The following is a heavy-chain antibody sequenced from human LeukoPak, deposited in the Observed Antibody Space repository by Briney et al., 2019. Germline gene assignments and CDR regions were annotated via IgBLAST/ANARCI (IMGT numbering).Heavy chain of an antibody. D-gene: IGHD6-19*01. Sequence: PGGSLRLSCAASGFTFSSYGMSWVRQAPGKGLEWVTAITGSGGSTYYADSVKGRFTISRDNSKNTLYLQMNSLRAEDTAVYYCAKNGLESSGWYSNYYYYYMDVWGKGTTVTISS. CDR2: ITGSGGST. V-gene: IGHV3-23*01. CDR1: GFTFSSYG. CDR3: AKNGLESSGWYSNYYYYYMDV. J-gene: IGHJ6*03.